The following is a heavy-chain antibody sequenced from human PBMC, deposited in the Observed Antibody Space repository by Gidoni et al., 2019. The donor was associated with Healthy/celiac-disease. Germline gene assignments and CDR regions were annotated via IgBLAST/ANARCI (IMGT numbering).Heavy chain of an antibody. CDR3: ARFLGAEGATPSHYYYGMDV. V-gene: IGHV4-59*08. D-gene: IGHD1-26*01. Sequence: QVQLQESGPGLVKPSETLSLTCTVSGGSISSYYWSWIRQPPGKGLEWIGYIYYSGSTNYNPSLKSRVTISVDTSKNQFALKLSSVTAADTAVYYCARFLGAEGATPSHYYYGMDVWGQGTTVTVSS. CDR1: GGSISSYY. J-gene: IGHJ6*02. CDR2: IYYSGST.